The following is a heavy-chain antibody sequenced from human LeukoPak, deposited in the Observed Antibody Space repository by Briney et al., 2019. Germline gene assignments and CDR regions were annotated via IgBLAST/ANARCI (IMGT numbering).Heavy chain of an antibody. CDR2: INTNSGNP. Sequence: GASVKVSCKASGYTFTTYAINWVRQAPGQGLEWMGWINTNSGNPTYAQGFTGRFVFSLDSSVSTAYLQISSLKAEDTAVYYCARDYWSTISKYYFDYWGQGTLVTVSS. V-gene: IGHV7-4-1*02. J-gene: IGHJ4*02. CDR1: GYTFTTYA. CDR3: ARDYWSTISKYYFDY. D-gene: IGHD1-1*01.